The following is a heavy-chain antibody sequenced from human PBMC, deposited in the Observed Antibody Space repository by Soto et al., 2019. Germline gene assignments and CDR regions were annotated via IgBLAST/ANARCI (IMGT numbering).Heavy chain of an antibody. CDR3: ARGHYDFWSGYFATIDY. D-gene: IGHD3-3*01. J-gene: IGHJ4*02. V-gene: IGHV4-59*08. CDR2: IHYSGNT. CDR1: GGSISNYY. Sequence: PSETLSLTCTVSGGSISNYYWSWIRQPPGKGLEWIGYIHYSGNTTYNPSLKSRVTISSDTSKDQFSLKLTSMTAADTAVYYCARGHYDFWSGYFATIDYWGQGTLVTVSS.